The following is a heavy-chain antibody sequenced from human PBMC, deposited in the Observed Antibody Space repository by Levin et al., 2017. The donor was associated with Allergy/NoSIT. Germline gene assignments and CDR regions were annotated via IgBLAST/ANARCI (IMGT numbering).Heavy chain of an antibody. D-gene: IGHD3-3*01. J-gene: IGHJ6*02. CDR3: ARVARRGVVIIYRYGMDG. CDR2: MNPNSGNT. Sequence: GESLKISCKASGYTFTSYDINWVRQATGQGLEWMGWMNPNSGNTGYAQKFQGRVTMTRNTSISTAYMELSSLRSEDTAVYYCARVARRGVVIIYRYGMDGWGQGTTVTVSS. V-gene: IGHV1-8*01. CDR1: GYTFTSYD.